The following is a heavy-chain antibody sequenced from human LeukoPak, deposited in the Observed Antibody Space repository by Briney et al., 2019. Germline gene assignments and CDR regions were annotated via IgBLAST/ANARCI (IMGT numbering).Heavy chain of an antibody. Sequence: SVKVSCKASGGTFSSYAISWVRQAPGQGLEWVGGIIPIFGTANYAQKFQGRVTITTDESTSTAYMELSSLRSEDTAVYYCARDRAYCSGGSCYSSGYFDYWGQGTLVTVSS. V-gene: IGHV1-69*05. CDR1: GGTFSSYA. CDR2: IIPIFGTA. J-gene: IGHJ4*02. D-gene: IGHD2-15*01. CDR3: ARDRAYCSGGSCYSSGYFDY.